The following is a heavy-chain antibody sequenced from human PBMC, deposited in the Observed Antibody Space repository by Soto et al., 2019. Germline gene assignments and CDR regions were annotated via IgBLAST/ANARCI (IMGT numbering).Heavy chain of an antibody. V-gene: IGHV1-2*02. Sequence: QVQLVQSGAEVKKPGASVKVSCKAPGYTFTGYYMHWVRQAPGQGLEWMGWINPNSGGTNYAQKFQGRVTMTRDTSISTVYMELSRLRSDDTAVYYCARDYDFWSGYYNGYYYYYGMDVWGQGTTVTVSS. CDR1: GYTFTGYY. CDR3: ARDYDFWSGYYNGYYYYYGMDV. CDR2: INPNSGGT. D-gene: IGHD3-3*01. J-gene: IGHJ6*02.